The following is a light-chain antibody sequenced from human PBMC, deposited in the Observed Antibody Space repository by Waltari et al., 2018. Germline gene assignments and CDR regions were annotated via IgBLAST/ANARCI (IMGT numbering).Light chain of an antibody. CDR3: YQHSSGYT. V-gene: IGKV3-11*01. CDR1: QSVSSY. J-gene: IGKJ3*01. Sequence: VILTQSPATLSLSPGERATLSCRASQSVSSYLAWYQQKPGQAPRLLIYGASSRATGIPDRFSGSGSGTDFTLTLSSLEPEDVGVYHCYQHSSGYTFGPGTKLDIK. CDR2: GAS.